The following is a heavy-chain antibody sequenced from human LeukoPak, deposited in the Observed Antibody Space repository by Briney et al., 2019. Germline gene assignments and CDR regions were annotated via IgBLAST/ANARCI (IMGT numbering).Heavy chain of an antibody. CDR2: IYSGGNT. J-gene: IGHJ4*02. Sequence: GGSLRLSCAASGFSFGTYAMSWVRQAPGKGLEWVSVIYSGGNTYYADSVKGRFTISRDNSKNTLYLQMNSLRAEDTAVYYCARVGGSSYNYWGQGTLVTVSS. D-gene: IGHD1-26*01. CDR3: ARVGGSSYNY. V-gene: IGHV3-53*01. CDR1: GFSFGTYA.